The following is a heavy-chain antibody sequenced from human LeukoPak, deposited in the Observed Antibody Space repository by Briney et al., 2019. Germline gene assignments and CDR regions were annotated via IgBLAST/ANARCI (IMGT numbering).Heavy chain of an antibody. V-gene: IGHV1-18*01. Sequence: ASVKVSCKASGYTFTSYGISWVRQAPGQGLEWMGWISAYNGNTNYAQKLQGRVTMTTDTSTSTAYMELRSLRSDDTAVYYCASSTGYYDSSGYWGSFDYWGQGTLVTVSS. CDR3: ASSTGYYDSSGYWGSFDY. J-gene: IGHJ4*02. CDR2: ISAYNGNT. D-gene: IGHD3-22*01. CDR1: GYTFTSYG.